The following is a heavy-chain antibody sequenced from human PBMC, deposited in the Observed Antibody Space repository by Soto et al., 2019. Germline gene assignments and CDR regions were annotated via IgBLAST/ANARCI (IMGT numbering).Heavy chain of an antibody. CDR1: GFTFSSYA. Sequence: QVQLVESGGGVVQPGRSLRLSCAASGFTFSSYAMHWVRQAPGKGLEWVAVISYDGSNKYYADSVKGRFTISRDNSKNTLKLQRKSLGAEYTAVYYCARGRSSSWQNWFDPWGQGTLVTVSS. D-gene: IGHD6-13*01. J-gene: IGHJ5*02. CDR3: ARGRSSSWQNWFDP. CDR2: ISYDGSNK. V-gene: IGHV3-30-3*01.